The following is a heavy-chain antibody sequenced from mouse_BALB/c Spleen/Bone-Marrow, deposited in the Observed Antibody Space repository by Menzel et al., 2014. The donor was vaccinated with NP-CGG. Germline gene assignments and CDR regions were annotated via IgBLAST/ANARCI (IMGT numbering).Heavy chain of an antibody. CDR1: GYTFTSYY. CDR3: TRSDPGFAY. J-gene: IGHJ3*01. Sequence: LVESGAELVKPGASVKLSCKASGYTFTSYYMYWVKQRPGQGLEWIGEINPSSGGTNFNEKVKSKATLTVDKSSSTAYMQLSSLTSEDSAVYYCTRSDPGFAYWGQGTLVTVSA. V-gene: IGHV1S81*02. CDR2: INPSSGGT.